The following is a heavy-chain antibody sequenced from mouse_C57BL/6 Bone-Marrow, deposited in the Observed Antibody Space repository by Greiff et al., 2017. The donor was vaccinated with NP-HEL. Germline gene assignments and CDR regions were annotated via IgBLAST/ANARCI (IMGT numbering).Heavy chain of an antibody. Sequence: QVQLKQSGAELARPGASVKLSCKASGYTFTSYGISWVKQRTGQGLEWIGEIYPRSGNTYYNEKFKGKATLTADKSSSTAYMELRSLTSEDSAVYFCASHYGSSWGFAYWGQGTLVTVSA. CDR2: IYPRSGNT. CDR3: ASHYGSSWGFAY. V-gene: IGHV1-81*01. D-gene: IGHD1-1*01. CDR1: GYTFTSYG. J-gene: IGHJ3*01.